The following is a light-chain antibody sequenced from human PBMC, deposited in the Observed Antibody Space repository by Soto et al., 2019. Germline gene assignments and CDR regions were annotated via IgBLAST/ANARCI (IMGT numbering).Light chain of an antibody. CDR3: NSYTRSSTPYV. V-gene: IGLV2-14*01. J-gene: IGLJ1*01. Sequence: HSVLTQPASVSGSPGQSITISCTGTSSDVGGYNYVSWYQQHPGKAPKLMIYDVSNRPSGVSNRFSGSKSGNTASLTISGLQAEDEADYYCNSYTRSSTPYVFGTGTKVT. CDR1: SSDVGGYNY. CDR2: DVS.